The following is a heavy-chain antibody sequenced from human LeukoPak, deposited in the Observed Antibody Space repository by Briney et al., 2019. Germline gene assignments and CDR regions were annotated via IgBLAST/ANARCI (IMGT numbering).Heavy chain of an antibody. V-gene: IGHV3-23*01. CDR1: AFALSSYA. D-gene: IGHD4-17*01. Sequence: GGSLRLSCAASAFALSSYAMSWVRQAPGKGLEWVSTISGSGGSTYYADFVKGRFTISRDNSKNTLYLQMNSLRADDTAVYYCARDANDYGDSRGAFDIWGQGTMVTVSS. J-gene: IGHJ3*02. CDR2: ISGSGGST. CDR3: ARDANDYGDSRGAFDI.